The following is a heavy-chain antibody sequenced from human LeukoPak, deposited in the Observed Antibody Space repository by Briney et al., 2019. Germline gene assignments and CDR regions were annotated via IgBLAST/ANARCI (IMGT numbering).Heavy chain of an antibody. Sequence: QPGGSLRLSCAASGFTFSSYEMNWVRQAPGKGLEWVSYISSGGNTIYYADSVKGRFTISRDNAKNSLYLQMNSLRAEDTAVYYCAREGTGTVSFDYWGQGTLVTVSS. J-gene: IGHJ4*02. CDR2: ISSGGNTI. CDR1: GFTFSSYE. D-gene: IGHD4-17*01. CDR3: AREGTGTVSFDY. V-gene: IGHV3-48*03.